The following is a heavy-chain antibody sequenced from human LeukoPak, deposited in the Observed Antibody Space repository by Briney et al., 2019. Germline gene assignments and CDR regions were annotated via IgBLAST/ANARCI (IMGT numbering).Heavy chain of an antibody. CDR3: ARDLRGYSGYDSDF. V-gene: IGHV3-53*01. CDR1: GFTVITND. CDR2: LYSDGNT. D-gene: IGHD5-12*01. J-gene: IGHJ4*02. Sequence: GGSLRLSCAASGFTVITNDMTWVRQAPGKGLEWVSVLYSDGNTKYADSVQGRFTISRDNSKNTLYLQMNSLRAEDTAVYYCARDLRGYSGYDSDFWGQGTLVTVSS.